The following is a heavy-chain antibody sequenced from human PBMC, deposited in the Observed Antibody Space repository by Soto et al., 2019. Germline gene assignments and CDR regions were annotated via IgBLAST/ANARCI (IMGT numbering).Heavy chain of an antibody. CDR2: IIPLFDSA. D-gene: IGHD3-3*01. Sequence: QVHLVQSGTEVKRPGSSVKVSRKTSGDTFANYAISWVRQAPGQGLQWMGGIIPLFDSASYAQNSRDRVTISADKFTSTAYMELRGLSSEDTAVYYCAASTFLSGVSGYFHLAFWGQGTLVTVSS. V-gene: IGHV1-69*06. J-gene: IGHJ4*02. CDR1: GDTFANYA. CDR3: AASTFLSGVSGYFHLAF.